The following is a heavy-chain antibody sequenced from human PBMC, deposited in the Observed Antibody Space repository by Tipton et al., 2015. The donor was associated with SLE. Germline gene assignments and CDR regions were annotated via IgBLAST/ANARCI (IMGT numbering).Heavy chain of an antibody. V-gene: IGHV3-74*01. CDR3: ARAPDIVVVPAARWFDS. D-gene: IGHD2-2*01. J-gene: IGHJ5*01. Sequence: SLRLSCAASGFTFSNSWMSWVRQAPGKGLVWVSRINSDGSSRSYADSVKGRFTISRDNAKNTLYLQMNSLRAEDTAVYYCARAPDIVVVPAARWFDSWGQGTLVTVSS. CDR1: GFTFSNSW. CDR2: INSDGSSR.